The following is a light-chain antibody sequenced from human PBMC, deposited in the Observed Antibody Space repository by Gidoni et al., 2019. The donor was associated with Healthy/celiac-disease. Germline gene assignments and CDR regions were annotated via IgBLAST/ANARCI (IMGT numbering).Light chain of an antibody. V-gene: IGKV1-5*01. Sequence: DIKMNQSPYTLSDSVGDRVTTTCRASQSMSSWLAWYQQKPGKATTLLIYDASSLESGVPSRFGCSGSGTGFTLTISSLQPDDFVYYYYQQYNSYPWTFGQGTKVEIK. J-gene: IGKJ1*01. CDR3: QQYNSYPWT. CDR1: QSMSSW. CDR2: DAS.